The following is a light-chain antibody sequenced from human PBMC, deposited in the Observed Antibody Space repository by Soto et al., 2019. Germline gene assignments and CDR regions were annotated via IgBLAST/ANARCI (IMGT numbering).Light chain of an antibody. CDR3: LQHRSYPRT. J-gene: IGKJ4*01. CDR1: QAISIV. V-gene: IGKV1-17*01. Sequence: DIQMTQSPSSLSASVGDRVTITCRASQAISIVLAWYQQKPGNAPQRLIYATSTLQSGVPSRFSGSGSETEFTLTISSLQPEDVATYDCLQHRSYPRTFGGGTKVEIK. CDR2: ATS.